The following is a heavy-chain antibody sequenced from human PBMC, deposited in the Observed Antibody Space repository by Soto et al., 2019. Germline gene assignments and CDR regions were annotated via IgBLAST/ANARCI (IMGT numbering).Heavy chain of an antibody. CDR3: ASGGYSSGYYPSPVYYGMDV. CDR1: GGTFSSYA. V-gene: IGHV1-69*01. D-gene: IGHD3-22*01. Sequence: QVQLVQSGAEVKKPGSSVKVSCKASGGTFSSYAISWVRQAPGQGLEWMGGIIPIFGTANYAQKFQGRVTITADESTSTAYMELSSLRSEDTAVYYCASGGYSSGYYPSPVYYGMDVWGQGTTVTVSS. J-gene: IGHJ6*02. CDR2: IIPIFGTA.